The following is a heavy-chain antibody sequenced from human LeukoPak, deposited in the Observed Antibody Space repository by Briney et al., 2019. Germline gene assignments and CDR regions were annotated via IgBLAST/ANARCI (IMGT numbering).Heavy chain of an antibody. CDR2: INHSGST. V-gene: IGHV4-34*01. J-gene: IGHJ4*02. CDR3: AKVRYCSCGSCFADFDY. D-gene: IGHD2-15*01. CDR1: GGSFSGYY. Sequence: SETLSLTCAVYGGSFSGYYWSCIRQPPGQGLEWIGEINHSGSTNYNPLLKRLVIISVDTYKNQFSLKLSAVTAADTVVYYWAKVRYCSCGSCFADFDYWGQGTLVTVSS.